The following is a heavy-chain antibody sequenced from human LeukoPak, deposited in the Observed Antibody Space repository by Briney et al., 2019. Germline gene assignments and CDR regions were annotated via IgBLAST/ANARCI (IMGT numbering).Heavy chain of an antibody. CDR2: IFHSGTT. CDR3: ATNIVATGAFDI. V-gene: IGHV4-4*02. CDR1: GGSISSSNW. D-gene: IGHD5-12*01. J-gene: IGHJ3*02. Sequence: SETLSLTCAVSGGSISSSNWWSWVRQPPGKGLEWIGEIFHSGTTNYNPSLKSRVTISVDKSKNQFSLKLSSVTAADTAVYYCATNIVATGAFDIWGQGTMVTVSS.